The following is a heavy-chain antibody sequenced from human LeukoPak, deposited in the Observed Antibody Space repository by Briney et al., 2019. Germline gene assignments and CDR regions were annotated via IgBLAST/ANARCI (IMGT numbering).Heavy chain of an antibody. CDR2: ISSSGSTT. J-gene: IGHJ4*01. V-gene: IGHV3-48*03. CDR1: GFNFKNYE. CDR3: ARDRGWDGYGYAFLDY. D-gene: IGHD5-12*01. Sequence: GGSLRLSCTISGFNFKNYEMKWVRQAPGKGLEWIAYISSSGSTTKYADSVKGRFTMSRDNAKNAVYMEMNSLRVEDTAVYYCARDRGWDGYGYAFLDYWGHGTLVTVSS.